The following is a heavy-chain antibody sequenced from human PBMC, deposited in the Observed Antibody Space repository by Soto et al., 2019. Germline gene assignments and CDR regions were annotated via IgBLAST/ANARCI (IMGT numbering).Heavy chain of an antibody. J-gene: IGHJ5*02. D-gene: IGHD1-26*01. V-gene: IGHV3-74*01. Sequence: EVQLVESGGGLVQPGGSLRLSCAASGFSFSSYWMHWVRQVPGKGLVWVSRINSDGSTTTYADSVKGRFTISRDNAKNTLYLQMNSLRVEDTAVYYCARVLTGSYNWFDPCGQGTLVTVSS. CDR1: GFSFSSYW. CDR2: INSDGSTT. CDR3: ARVLTGSYNWFDP.